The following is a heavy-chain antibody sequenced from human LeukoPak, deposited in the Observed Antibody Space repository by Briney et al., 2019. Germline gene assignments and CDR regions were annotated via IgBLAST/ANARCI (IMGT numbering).Heavy chain of an antibody. D-gene: IGHD4-11*01. CDR3: ATSLPTVTASMDYYGMDV. CDR2: INPNSGGT. Sequence: ASVKVSCKASGYTFTGYYMHWVRQAPGQGPEWMGWINPNSGGTNYAQKFQGRVTMTRDTSISTAYMELSRLRSDDTAVYYCATSLPTVTASMDYYGMDVWGQGTTVTVSS. CDR1: GYTFTGYY. V-gene: IGHV1-2*02. J-gene: IGHJ6*02.